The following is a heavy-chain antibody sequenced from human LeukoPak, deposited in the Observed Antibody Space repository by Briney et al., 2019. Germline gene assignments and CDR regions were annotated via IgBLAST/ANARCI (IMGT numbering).Heavy chain of an antibody. CDR3: XXXXXXXXXXXXCXXGXAGY. D-gene: IGHD6-13*01. J-gene: IGHJ4*02. V-gene: IGHV3-30*02. CDR2: IRYDGSNK. CDR1: GFTXSSYG. Sequence: XGFTXSSYGMHWVRQAPGKGLEWVAFIRYDGSNKYYADSVKGRFTISRDNSKNTLYLQMNSLRAEDTAVYYXXXXXXXXXXXXXCXXGXAGYWGXGXLVTVSS.